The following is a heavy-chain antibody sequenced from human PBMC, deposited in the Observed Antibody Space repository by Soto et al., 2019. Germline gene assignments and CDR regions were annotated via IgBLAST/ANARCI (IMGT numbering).Heavy chain of an antibody. CDR1: GFTFSSYS. D-gene: IGHD6-13*01. J-gene: IGHJ6*03. CDR3: GKNRSTKAAVGTGNSYYYYYNRNV. V-gene: IGHV3-48*01. Sequence: GGSLRLSCAASGFTFSSYSMNWVRQAPGKGLEWVSYISSSSSTIYYADSVKGRFTISRDNAKNSLYLQMNSLRAEDTAVYYCGKNRSTKAAVGTGNSYYYYYNRNVWGKGTRFPVS. CDR2: ISSSSSTI.